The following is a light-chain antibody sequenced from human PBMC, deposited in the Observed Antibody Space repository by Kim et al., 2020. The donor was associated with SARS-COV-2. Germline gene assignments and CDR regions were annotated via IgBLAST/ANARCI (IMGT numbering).Light chain of an antibody. V-gene: IGKV3-20*01. J-gene: IGKJ5*01. Sequence: EIVLTQSPGTLSLSPGERATLSCRASQSISSNYLAWYQQRLGQAPRLLIYGASVRATGIPDRFSGSGSGTDFILTIIRLEPEDFAVYYCQQYDSSPAITFGQGTRLEIK. CDR3: QQYDSSPAIT. CDR1: QSISSNY. CDR2: GAS.